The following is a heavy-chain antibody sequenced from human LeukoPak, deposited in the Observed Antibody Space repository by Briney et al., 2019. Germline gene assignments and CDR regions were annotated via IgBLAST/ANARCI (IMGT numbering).Heavy chain of an antibody. CDR1: GYTFTNYG. D-gene: IGHD1-26*01. Sequence: ASVKVSCKASGYTFTNYGINWVRQAPGQGLEWMGWISANNDNTNYAQKLQGRVTMTTDTSTSTAYMELRSLRPDDTAVYYCARGKNQARSFDYWGQGTLVNVSS. CDR2: ISANNDNT. V-gene: IGHV1-18*01. CDR3: ARGKNQARSFDY. J-gene: IGHJ4*02.